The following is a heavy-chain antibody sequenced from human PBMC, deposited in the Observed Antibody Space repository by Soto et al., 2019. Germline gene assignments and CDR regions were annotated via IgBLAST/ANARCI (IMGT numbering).Heavy chain of an antibody. CDR3: AHIFDFDWVWAFEY. V-gene: IGHV2-5*02. D-gene: IGHD3-9*01. J-gene: IGHJ4*02. CDR2: IYWDDDT. CDR1: GFSLDTSGVG. Sequence: QITLKESGPTLVKPTQTLTLTCTFSGFSLDTSGVGVGWIRQPPGKTLDWLALIYWDDDTRYSPSLNSRLTITKDTSKNQVVLRMTNVDPVDTATYYCAHIFDFDWVWAFEYWGQGALVTVSS.